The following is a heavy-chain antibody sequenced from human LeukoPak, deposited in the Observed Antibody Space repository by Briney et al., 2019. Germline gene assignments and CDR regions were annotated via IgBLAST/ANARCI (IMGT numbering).Heavy chain of an antibody. V-gene: IGHV3-33*06. J-gene: IGHJ4*02. CDR3: AKRGVVIRVILVGFHKEAYYFDS. D-gene: IGHD3-22*01. CDR2: TWYDGNNK. CDR1: GFTFSDFG. Sequence: GGSLRLSCTASGFTFSDFGMHWVRQAPGKGLEWVAVTWYDGNNKYYADSVRGRFTISRDNSKNTLYLQMNSLRAEDTAVYFCAKRGVVIRVILVGFHKEAYYFDSWGQGALVTVSS.